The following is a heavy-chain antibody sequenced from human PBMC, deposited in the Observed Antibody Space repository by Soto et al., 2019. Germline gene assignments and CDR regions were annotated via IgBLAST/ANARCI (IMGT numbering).Heavy chain of an antibody. J-gene: IGHJ2*01. V-gene: IGHV4-4*02. CDR2: IYHSGST. D-gene: IGHD4-17*01. CDR1: SGSISSSNW. Sequence: QVQLQESGPGLVKPSGTLSLTCAVSSGSISSSNWWSWVRQPPGKGLEWIGEIYHSGSTNYNPSLKSRVTIAVDKSKNQFSLKLSSVTAADTAVYYCARVESRSDHYYGETGYWYCDLWGRGTLVTVSS. CDR3: ARVESRSDHYYGETGYWYCDL.